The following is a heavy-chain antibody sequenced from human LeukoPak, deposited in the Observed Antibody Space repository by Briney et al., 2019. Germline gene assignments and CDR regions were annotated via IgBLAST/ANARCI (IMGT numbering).Heavy chain of an antibody. CDR3: ARDSGYSSSWYLDY. J-gene: IGHJ4*02. CDR1: GFTVSSNY. Sequence: GGSLRLSCAASGFTVSSNYVSWVRQAPGKGLEWVSVIYSGGSTYYADSVKGRFTISRDISKNTLCLQMNSLRAEDTAVYYGARDSGYSSSWYLDYWGQGTLVTVSS. D-gene: IGHD6-13*01. CDR2: IYSGGST. V-gene: IGHV3-53*01.